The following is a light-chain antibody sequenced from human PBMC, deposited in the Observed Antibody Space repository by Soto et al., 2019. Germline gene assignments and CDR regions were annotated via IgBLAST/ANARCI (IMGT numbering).Light chain of an antibody. CDR2: DVD. J-gene: IGLJ1*01. CDR3: CSYAGSYPFV. Sequence: QSVLTQPRSVSGSPGQSVTISCTGTGSDVGGYNYVSWYQHHPGKAPKLMIYDVDKRPSGVPGRFSGSKSGNTSSLTISGLQAEDEADYYCCSYAGSYPFVFGTGTKVTVL. CDR1: GSDVGGYNY. V-gene: IGLV2-11*01.